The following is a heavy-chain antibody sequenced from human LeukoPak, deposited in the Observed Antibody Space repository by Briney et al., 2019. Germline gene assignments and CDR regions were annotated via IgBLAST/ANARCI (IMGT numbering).Heavy chain of an antibody. CDR1: GGSISSGSYY. CDR3: ARERVDFTHWYYYYMDV. CDR2: IYTSGST. D-gene: IGHD3-3*01. V-gene: IGHV4-61*02. Sequence: SQTLSLTCTVSGGSISSGSYYWSWIRQPAGKGLEWIGRIYTSGSTNYNPSLKSRVTISVDTSKNQFSLKLSSVTAADTAVYYCARERVDFTHWYYYYMDVWGKGTTVTISS. J-gene: IGHJ6*03.